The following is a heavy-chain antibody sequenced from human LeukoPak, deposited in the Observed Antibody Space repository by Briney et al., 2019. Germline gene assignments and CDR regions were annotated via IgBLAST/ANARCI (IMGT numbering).Heavy chain of an antibody. Sequence: ASVKVSCKASGYSFPHYGISWVRQAPGRGLEWMGRISAHNGDVHYAPKFQGRVTMTTDTSTTTAYMELRSLRFDDTAVYYCARYNSLLRGVTTSDYWGQGTLVTVSS. V-gene: IGHV1-18*01. CDR1: GYSFPHYG. J-gene: IGHJ4*02. D-gene: IGHD3-10*01. CDR3: ARYNSLLRGVTTSDY. CDR2: ISAHNGDV.